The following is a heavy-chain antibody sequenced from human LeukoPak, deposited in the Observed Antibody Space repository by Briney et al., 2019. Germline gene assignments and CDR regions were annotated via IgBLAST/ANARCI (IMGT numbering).Heavy chain of an antibody. J-gene: IGHJ4*02. CDR1: GFTFSSYA. V-gene: IGHV3-30-3*01. Sequence: GGSLRLSCAASGFTFSSYAMHWVRQAPGKGLEWVAIISYDGSDTYYTDSVKGRFTISRDNSKNTLYLQMNSLRAEDTAVYYCASARVVEVLATPTALDYWGQGTLVTVSS. D-gene: IGHD2-2*01. CDR2: ISYDGSDT. CDR3: ASARVVEVLATPTALDY.